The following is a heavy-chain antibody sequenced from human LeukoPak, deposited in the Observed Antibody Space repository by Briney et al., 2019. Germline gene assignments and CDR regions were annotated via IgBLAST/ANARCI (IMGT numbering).Heavy chain of an antibody. J-gene: IGHJ4*02. V-gene: IGHV3-23*01. CDR1: GFTFSNYA. Sequence: GGSLRLSCAASGFTFSNYAISWVRQAPGKGLEWVSTISVSGGSTYYADSVKGRFTISRDNSKNTLYLQMNSLRAEDTAVYYCAKGNYYFDSSDYFHFDYWGQGTLVTVSS. D-gene: IGHD3-22*01. CDR2: ISVSGGST. CDR3: AKGNYYFDSSDYFHFDY.